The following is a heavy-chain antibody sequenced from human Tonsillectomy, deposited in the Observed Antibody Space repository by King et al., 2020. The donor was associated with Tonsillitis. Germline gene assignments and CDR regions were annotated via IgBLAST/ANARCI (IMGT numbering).Heavy chain of an antibody. D-gene: IGHD6-6*01. CDR3: ARHRPGCIPFDY. CDR2: IYYSGIT. CDR1: VGSISSSSYY. J-gene: IGHJ4*02. Sequence: LQLQESGPGLVKPSETLSLTCIVSVGSISSSSYYWGWIRQPPGKGLEWIGSIYYSGITYYNPSLKSLVTLSVDTSTNHFSLRLRSVTAADTALYYCARHRPGCIPFDYWGQGTLVTVSS. V-gene: IGHV4-39*01.